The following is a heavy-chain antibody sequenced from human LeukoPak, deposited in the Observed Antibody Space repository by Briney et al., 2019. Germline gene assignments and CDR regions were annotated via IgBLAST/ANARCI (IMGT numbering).Heavy chain of an antibody. J-gene: IGHJ4*02. CDR3: AKGFPYCTSGVCPYYFDY. V-gene: IGHV3-33*06. CDR1: GFTFSSYG. CDR2: IWYDGSNK. Sequence: GGSLRLSCAASGFTFSSYGMHWVRQAPGKGLEWVAVIWYDGSNKYYADSVKGRFTISRDNSKNTLYLQMNSLRAEDTAVYYCAKGFPYCTSGVCPYYFDYWGQGTLVTVSS. D-gene: IGHD2-8*01.